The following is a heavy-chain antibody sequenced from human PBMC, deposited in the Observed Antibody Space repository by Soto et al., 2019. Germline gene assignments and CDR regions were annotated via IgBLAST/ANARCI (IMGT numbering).Heavy chain of an antibody. V-gene: IGHV4-61*08. CDR3: AMAGNYRYFDA. CDR1: GGTVSSGGYY. J-gene: IGHJ4*02. CDR2: ISSRGSA. Sequence: QVQLQESGPGLVTPSETLSLTCTVSGGTVSSGGYYWSWIRQPPGKGLEWIGCISSRGSANYNPTLKSRITISVDTSKNQFSLKLTSVTAADTAVYYCAMAGNYRYFDAWGQGTLVTVSS. D-gene: IGHD1-7*01.